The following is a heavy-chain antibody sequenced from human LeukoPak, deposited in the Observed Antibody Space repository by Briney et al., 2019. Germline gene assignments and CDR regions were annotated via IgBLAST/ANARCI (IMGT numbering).Heavy chain of an antibody. J-gene: IGHJ6*02. Sequence: GGSLRLSCAASGFTVSSNYMSWVRQAPGKGLEWVSVIYSGGSTYYADSVKGRFTISRHNSKNTLYLQMNSLRAEDTAVYYCAKDGPLGYCSSTSCYAEVYYYYGMDVWGQGTTVTVSS. D-gene: IGHD2-2*01. CDR3: AKDGPLGYCSSTSCYAEVYYYYGMDV. CDR2: IYSGGST. V-gene: IGHV3-53*01. CDR1: GFTVSSNY.